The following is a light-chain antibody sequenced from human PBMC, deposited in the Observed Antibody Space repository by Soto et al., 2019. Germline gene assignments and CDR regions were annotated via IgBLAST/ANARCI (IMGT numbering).Light chain of an antibody. CDR2: DAY. J-gene: IGKJ1*01. CDR1: QSISSW. V-gene: IGKV1-5*01. Sequence: DIQMTQSPSTLSASVGDRVTITCRASQSISSWLIWYQQKPGKTPKLLIYDAYSLESGVPSRFSGSGSGKEFTLTISSLQHDDFSPDYCQQYNNYACTFGQGTKVEIK. CDR3: QQYNNYACT.